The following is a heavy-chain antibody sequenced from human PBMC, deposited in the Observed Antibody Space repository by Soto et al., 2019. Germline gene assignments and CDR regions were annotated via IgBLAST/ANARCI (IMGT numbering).Heavy chain of an antibody. V-gene: IGHV3-30-3*01. D-gene: IGHD2-2*01. CDR1: GFTFSSYA. Sequence: QVQVVESGGGVVHPGRSLRLSCAASGFTFSSYAMHWVRQAPGKGLEWVAVMSYDGNNKYYVDSVKGRFTVSRDHSKNTLYLQMNSLRAEDTAVYYCAREYCSTTSCWGGMDVWGQGTTVTVSS. CDR2: MSYDGNNK. CDR3: AREYCSTTSCWGGMDV. J-gene: IGHJ6*02.